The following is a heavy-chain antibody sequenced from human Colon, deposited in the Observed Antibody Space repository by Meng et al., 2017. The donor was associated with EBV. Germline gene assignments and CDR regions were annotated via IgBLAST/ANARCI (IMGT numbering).Heavy chain of an antibody. V-gene: IGHV4-31*03. J-gene: IGHJ4*02. CDR2: IYYSGST. CDR3: ARVSSGWDYFDY. Sequence: QGRVQGSGPGLVKPSQTLSLTCTVSGGSVSSGGYYWTWIRQHPGKGLEWFGHIYYSGSTFYNPSLKRRVIISIDTSKNQFSLNLRSVTAADTAVYYCARVSSGWDYFDYWGQGTLVTVSS. D-gene: IGHD6-19*01. CDR1: GGSVSSGGYY.